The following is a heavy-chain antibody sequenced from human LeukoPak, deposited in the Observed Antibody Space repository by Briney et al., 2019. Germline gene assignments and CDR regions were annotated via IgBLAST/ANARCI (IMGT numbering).Heavy chain of an antibody. V-gene: IGHV1-46*01. CDR2: INPSGGST. J-gene: IGHJ6*02. CDR1: GYTFTSYY. CDR3: ASPAQGSSSSPFVFDYYYGMDV. D-gene: IGHD6-6*01. Sequence: ASVKVSCKASGYTFTSYYMHWVRKAPGQGLEWMGIINPSGGSTSYAQKFQGRVTMTRDTSTSTVYMELSSLRSEDTAVYYCASPAQGSSSSPFVFDYYYGMDVWGQGTTVTVSS.